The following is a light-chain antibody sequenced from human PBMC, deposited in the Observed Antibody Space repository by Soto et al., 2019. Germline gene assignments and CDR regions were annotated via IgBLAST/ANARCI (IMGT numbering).Light chain of an antibody. Sequence: DIQMTQSPSTLSASVGDRITITCRASQSIGSWLAWYQQKPGKAPKLLIYDASSLESGVPSRFSGSGSGTEFTLTISSLQPDDFATYYCQQYNSYPWTFGQGTKVEI. CDR2: DAS. CDR3: QQYNSYPWT. V-gene: IGKV1-5*01. J-gene: IGKJ1*01. CDR1: QSIGSW.